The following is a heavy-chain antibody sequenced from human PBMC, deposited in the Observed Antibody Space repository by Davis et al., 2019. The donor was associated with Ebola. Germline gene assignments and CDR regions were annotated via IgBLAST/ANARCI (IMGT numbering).Heavy chain of an antibody. CDR3: AKDRYYDNNPLYYESEC. Sequence: SVKVSCKASGGTFSSYAISWVRQAPGQGLEWMGGIIPIFGTANYAQRFQGRVTITADESRTTAYMELSSLRSEYTAVYYCAKDRYYDNNPLYYESECWGQGTLVTVSS. CDR1: GGTFSSYA. CDR2: IIPIFGTA. D-gene: IGHD3-22*01. J-gene: IGHJ4*02. V-gene: IGHV1-69*13.